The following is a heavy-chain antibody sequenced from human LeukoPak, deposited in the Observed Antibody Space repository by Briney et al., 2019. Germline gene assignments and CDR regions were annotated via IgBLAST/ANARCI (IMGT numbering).Heavy chain of an antibody. CDR1: GFTFSSNG. J-gene: IGHJ4*02. V-gene: IGHV3-33*01. D-gene: IGHD3-10*01. Sequence: GRSLRLSCVASGFTFSSNGMHWVRQAPGKGLEWVALIWYDGSDKYYADSVKGRFTISRDNSKNTLYLQMNSLRVEDTAVYYCARAVRGMLSDYWGQGTLVTVSS. CDR2: IWYDGSDK. CDR3: ARAVRGMLSDY.